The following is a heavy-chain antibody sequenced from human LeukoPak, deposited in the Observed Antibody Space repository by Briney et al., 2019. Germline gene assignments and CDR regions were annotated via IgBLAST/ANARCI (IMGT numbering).Heavy chain of an antibody. V-gene: IGHV4-30-4*01. J-gene: IGHJ4*02. CDR1: GGSISSGDYY. CDR2: IYYSGST. CDR3: ARVKAVPAAILI. D-gene: IGHD2-2*02. Sequence: SETLSLTCTVSGGSISSGDYYWSSIRQPPGKGLEWIGYIYYSGSTYYNPSLKSRVTISVDTSKNQFSLKLSSVTAADTAVYYCARVKAVPAAILIWGQGTLVTVSS.